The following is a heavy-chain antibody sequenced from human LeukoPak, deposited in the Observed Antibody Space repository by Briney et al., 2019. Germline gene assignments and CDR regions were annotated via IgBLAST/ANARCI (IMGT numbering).Heavy chain of an antibody. V-gene: IGHV4-4*07. J-gene: IGHJ5*02. CDR1: GDSISNYY. Sequence: SETLSLTCTVSGDSISNYYWSWIRQPAGKGLEWIGRLYTNENTYYIPSLKSRVTMSVDTSKNQFSLKLSSVTAADTAVYYCARDDCTKGLCTWFDPWGQGTLVTFSS. D-gene: IGHD2-8*01. CDR2: LYTNENT. CDR3: ARDDCTKGLCTWFDP.